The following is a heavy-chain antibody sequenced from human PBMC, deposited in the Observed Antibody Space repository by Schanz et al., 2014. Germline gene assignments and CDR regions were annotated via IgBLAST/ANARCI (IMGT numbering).Heavy chain of an antibody. J-gene: IGHJ5*01. CDR3: ARSPGDFPGWFDS. D-gene: IGHD4-17*01. V-gene: IGHV4-39*07. CDR2: IYHSGST. CDR1: GGSISSSSYY. Sequence: QLHLQESGPGLVKPSETLSLTCTVSGGSISSSSYYWGWIRQPPGKGLEWIGYIYHSGSTYYNPSLKSRVTISVDRSKNQFSLILNSVTAADTAVYYCARSPGDFPGWFDSWGQGTLVTVSS.